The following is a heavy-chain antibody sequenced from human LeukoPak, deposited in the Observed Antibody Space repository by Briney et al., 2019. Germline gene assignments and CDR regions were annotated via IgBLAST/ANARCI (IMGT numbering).Heavy chain of an antibody. J-gene: IGHJ6*02. CDR3: ARNNGMDV. CDR2: ISSSRTPI. V-gene: IGHV3-48*04. CDR1: GFTFSSYS. Sequence: GGSLRLSCVASGFTFSSYSVNWLRQAPGKGLEWISFISSSRTPIYYADSVKGRFTISRDNAKNSLYLQMNSLRAEDTALYHCARNNGMDVWGQGTTVIVSS.